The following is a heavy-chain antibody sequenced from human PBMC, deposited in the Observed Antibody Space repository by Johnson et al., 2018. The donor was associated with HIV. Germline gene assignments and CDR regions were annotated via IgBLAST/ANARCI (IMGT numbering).Heavy chain of an antibody. D-gene: IGHD1-7*01. V-gene: IGHV3-30-3*01. J-gene: IGHJ3*02. Sequence: QEQLVESGGGVVQPGRSLRLSCAGSGFTFSSYPMHWVRQPPGKGLEWVAVISYDGNNKYYADSVKGRVTISRDNSKNTLYLQMNSLRAEDTAMYYCARESRAGLELRGHAFDIWGQGTMVTVSS. CDR1: GFTFSSYP. CDR2: ISYDGNNK. CDR3: ARESRAGLELRGHAFDI.